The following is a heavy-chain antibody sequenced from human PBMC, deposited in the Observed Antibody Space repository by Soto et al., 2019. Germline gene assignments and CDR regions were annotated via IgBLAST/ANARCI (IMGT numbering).Heavy chain of an antibody. V-gene: IGHV4-61*01. CDR1: GGSVSSGNYF. CDR3: ARSRGSYWGGFFHY. Sequence: PSETLSLTCTVSGGSVSSGNYFWSWIRQSPGKGLGWIGYSYYSGNTNYNPSLKSRVTISVDTTKNQFSLKLNSVTAADTAVYYCARSRGSYWGGFFHYWGQGTLVTVSS. D-gene: IGHD1-26*01. J-gene: IGHJ4*01. CDR2: SYYSGNT.